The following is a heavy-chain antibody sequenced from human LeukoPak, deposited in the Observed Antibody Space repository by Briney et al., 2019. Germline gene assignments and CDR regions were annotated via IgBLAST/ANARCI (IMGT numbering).Heavy chain of an antibody. V-gene: IGHV1-69*05. D-gene: IGHD3-22*01. CDR1: GGTFSSYA. J-gene: IGHJ6*03. CDR2: IIPIFGTA. Sequence: SVKVSCKASGGTFSSYAISWVRQAPGQGLEWMGGIIPIFGTANYAQKFQGRVTITTDESTSTAYMELSSLRSEDTAVYYCARAYYDSSGYFHYYYYYMDVWGKGTTVTVSS. CDR3: ARAYYDSSGYFHYYYYYMDV.